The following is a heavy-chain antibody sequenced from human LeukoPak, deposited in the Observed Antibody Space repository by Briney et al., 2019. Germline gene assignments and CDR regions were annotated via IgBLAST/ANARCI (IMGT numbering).Heavy chain of an antibody. CDR1: GGSISSSSYY. Sequence: SETLSLTCTVSGGSISSSSYYWSWIRQPAGKGLEWIGRIYTSGSTNYNPSLKSRVTISVDTSKNQFSLRLSSVTAADTAVYYCARGEPTDYWGQGTLVTVSS. D-gene: IGHD1-14*01. CDR2: IYTSGST. J-gene: IGHJ4*02. V-gene: IGHV4-61*02. CDR3: ARGEPTDY.